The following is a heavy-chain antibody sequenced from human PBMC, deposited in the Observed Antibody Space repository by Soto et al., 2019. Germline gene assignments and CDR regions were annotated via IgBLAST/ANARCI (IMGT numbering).Heavy chain of an antibody. CDR3: AYSSTPFDY. CDR1: GFTFSSYA. CDR2: ISGSGGST. Sequence: EVQLLESGGGLVQPGGSLRLSCAASGFTFSSYAMSWVRQAPGKGLEWVSAISGSGGSTSYEDPVRGRFTISSDNSKNTLYLQMNSLRAEDTAVDYCAYSSTPFDYWGQGTLGTVSS. V-gene: IGHV3-23*01. D-gene: IGHD6-13*01. J-gene: IGHJ4*02.